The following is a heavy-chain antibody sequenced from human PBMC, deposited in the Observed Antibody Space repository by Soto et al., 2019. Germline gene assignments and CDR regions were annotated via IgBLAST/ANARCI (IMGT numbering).Heavy chain of an antibody. D-gene: IGHD2-21*01. V-gene: IGHV3-30*18. CDR2: VSYDGNSK. CDR1: GFIFGSLG. CDR3: AKDLSDKGAALDY. Sequence: QVQLVESGGGVVQPGRSLRLSCEASGFIFGSLGMHWVRQAPGKGLEWVALVSYDGNSKYYADSVKGRFTISRANFKNTLSLQMNSMRAEETIVYYYAKDLSDKGAALDYWGQGTLVTVSS. J-gene: IGHJ4*02.